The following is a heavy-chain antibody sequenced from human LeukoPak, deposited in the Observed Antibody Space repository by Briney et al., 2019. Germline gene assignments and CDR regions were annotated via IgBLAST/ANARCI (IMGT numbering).Heavy chain of an antibody. J-gene: IGHJ5*02. D-gene: IGHD6-13*01. CDR1: GYTFTSYD. V-gene: IGHV1-8*01. CDR2: MNPNSGNT. CDR3: ARVPLLDIAAAGLNWFDP. Sequence: ASVKVSCKASGYTFTSYDINWVRQATGQGLEWMEWMNPNSGNTGYAQKFQGRVTTTRNTSISTAYMELSSLRSEDTAVYYCARVPLLDIAAAGLNWFDPWGQGTLVTVSS.